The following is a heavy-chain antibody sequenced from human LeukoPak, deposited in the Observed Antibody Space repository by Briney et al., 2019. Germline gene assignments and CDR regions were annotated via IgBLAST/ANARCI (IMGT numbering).Heavy chain of an antibody. V-gene: IGHV3-30*04. CDR1: GFTFSSYA. CDR2: ISYDGSNK. D-gene: IGHD3-10*01. Sequence: PGGSLRLSCAASGFTFSSYAMHWVRQAPGKGLEWVAVISYDGSNKYYADSVKGRFTISRDNSKNTLYLQMNSLRAEDTAVYYCAKGTYYYGSTESTGSWYFDLWGRGTLVTVSS. J-gene: IGHJ2*01. CDR3: AKGTYYYGSTESTGSWYFDL.